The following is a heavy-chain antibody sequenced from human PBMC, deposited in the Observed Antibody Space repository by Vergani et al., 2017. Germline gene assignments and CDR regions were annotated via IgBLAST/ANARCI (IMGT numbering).Heavy chain of an antibody. V-gene: IGHV4-59*01. Sequence: QVQLQESGPGLVKPSETLSLTCTVSGGSISSYYWSWIRQPPGKGLEWIGYIYYSGSTNYNPSLKSRVTISVDTSKNQFSLKLSSVTAADTAVYYCARERKQLVNFDYWGQGTLVTVSS. CDR3: ARERKQLVNFDY. CDR1: GGSISSYY. CDR2: IYYSGST. J-gene: IGHJ4*02. D-gene: IGHD6-13*01.